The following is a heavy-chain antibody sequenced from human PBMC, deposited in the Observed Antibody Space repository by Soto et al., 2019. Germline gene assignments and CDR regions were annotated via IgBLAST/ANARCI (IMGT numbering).Heavy chain of an antibody. CDR1: GFTFSSYS. D-gene: IGHD2-15*01. Sequence: GGSLRLSCAASGFTFSSYSMNWVRQAPGKGLEWVSYISSSSSTIYYADSVKGRFTTSRDNAKNSLYLQMNSLRDEDTAVYYCASLVVVAATPFDYWGQGTLVTVSS. CDR2: ISSSSSTI. CDR3: ASLVVVAATPFDY. V-gene: IGHV3-48*02. J-gene: IGHJ4*02.